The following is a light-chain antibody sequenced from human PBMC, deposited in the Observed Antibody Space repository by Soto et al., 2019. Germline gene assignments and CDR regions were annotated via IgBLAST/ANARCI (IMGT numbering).Light chain of an antibody. Sequence: DIQLTQSPSLLSASIGDRVTITCRASHDISTFLAWYQQKPGKAPKLLIYEASTLQSGVPSRFSGSGSGTEFTLTISGLLPEDFAAYHCQQFYTLPFTFGQGTRLEIK. CDR3: QQFYTLPFT. V-gene: IGKV1-9*01. J-gene: IGKJ5*01. CDR1: HDISTF. CDR2: EAS.